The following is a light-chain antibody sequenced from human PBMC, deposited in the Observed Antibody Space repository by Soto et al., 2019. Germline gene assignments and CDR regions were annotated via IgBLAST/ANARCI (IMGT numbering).Light chain of an antibody. Sequence: EIVLTQSPGTLSLSPGERVTLSCRASQSVSSSYLAWYQQKPGQAPRLLFHGASSRATGIPDRFSGSGSGTDFTLTISRLEPEDFAVYYCQQYGSSPFTFGQGTKVDIK. CDR2: GAS. CDR1: QSVSSSY. CDR3: QQYGSSPFT. J-gene: IGKJ2*01. V-gene: IGKV3-20*01.